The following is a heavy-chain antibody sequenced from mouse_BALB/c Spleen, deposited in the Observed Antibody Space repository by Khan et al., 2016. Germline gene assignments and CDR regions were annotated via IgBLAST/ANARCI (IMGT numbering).Heavy chain of an antibody. Sequence: EVELVESGPSLAKPSQTLSLTCSVTGYSITSGYWNWIRKFPGNKLEFMGYISHSGDSYYNPSLKSRISTIRDTSKNQYYLQLHSMTTEDTATSYCATRNYDGAAFAYWGQGTLVTVSA. V-gene: IGHV3-8*02. CDR1: GYSITSGY. CDR2: ISHSGDS. J-gene: IGHJ3*01. D-gene: IGHD1-2*01. CDR3: ATRNYDGAAFAY.